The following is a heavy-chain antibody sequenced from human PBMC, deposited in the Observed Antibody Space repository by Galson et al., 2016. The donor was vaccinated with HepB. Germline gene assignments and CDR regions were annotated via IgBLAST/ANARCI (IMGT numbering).Heavy chain of an antibody. CDR2: MNPDSGNT. Sequence: SGAEVKKPGESLKTSCKASGYTFNNYDINWVRQASGQGLEWMGWMNPDSGNTGCAQIFQGRVTLTMNTSMNTAYMELSSLRFEDTAVYYCARVPTYCQRTTDCKGREGLVDPWGQGTLVTVSS. CDR1: GYTFNNYD. D-gene: IGHD2/OR15-2a*01. V-gene: IGHV1-8*01. J-gene: IGHJ5*02. CDR3: ARVPTYCQRTTDCKGREGLVDP.